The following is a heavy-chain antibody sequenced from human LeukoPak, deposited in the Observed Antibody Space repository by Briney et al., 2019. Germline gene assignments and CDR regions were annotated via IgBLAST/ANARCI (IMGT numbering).Heavy chain of an antibody. CDR2: IKQDGGEK. CDR3: ARAPYDILTGYAYYYYMDV. V-gene: IGHV3-7*01. D-gene: IGHD3-9*01. CDR1: GFTFSNAW. J-gene: IGHJ6*03. Sequence: GGSLRLSCAASGFTFSNAWMSWVRQAPGKGQEWVANIKQDGGEKYYVDSVKGRFTISRDNAKNSLYLQMNSLRAEDTAVYYCARAPYDILTGYAYYYYMDVWGKGTTVTVSS.